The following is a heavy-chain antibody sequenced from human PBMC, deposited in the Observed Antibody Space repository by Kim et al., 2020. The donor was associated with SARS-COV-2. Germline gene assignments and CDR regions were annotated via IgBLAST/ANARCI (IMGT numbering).Heavy chain of an antibody. Sequence: GGSLRLSCAASGFTFSSYAMSWVRQAPGKGLEWVSASGSGGSTYYADSVKGRFTISRDNSKNTLYLQMNSLRAEDTAVYYCAKATIRGITIPYYFDYWGQGTLVTVSS. CDR3: AKATIRGITIPYYFDY. J-gene: IGHJ4*02. CDR2: SGSGGST. D-gene: IGHD3-3*01. V-gene: IGHV3-23*01. CDR1: GFTFSSYA.